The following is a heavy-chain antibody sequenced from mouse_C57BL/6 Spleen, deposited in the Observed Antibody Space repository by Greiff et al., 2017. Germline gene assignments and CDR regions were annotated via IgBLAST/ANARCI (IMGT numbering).Heavy chain of an antibody. D-gene: IGHD1-3*01. CDR1: GFTFSDYG. J-gene: IGHJ4*01. Sequence: EVKLMESGGGLVKPGGSLKLSCAASGFTFSDYGMHWVRQAPEKGLEWVAYISSGSSNIYYADTVKGRFTISRDNAKNTLFLQMTSLRSEDTAMYYCAGRDNYDAMDYWGQGTSVPVSS. CDR3: AGRDNYDAMDY. CDR2: ISSGSSNI. V-gene: IGHV5-17*01.